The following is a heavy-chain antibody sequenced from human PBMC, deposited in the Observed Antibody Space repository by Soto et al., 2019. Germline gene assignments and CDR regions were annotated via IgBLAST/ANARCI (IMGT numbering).Heavy chain of an antibody. CDR1: GIPVSSNY. V-gene: IGHV3-53*04. Sequence: GGSLRLSCAASGIPVSSNYMTWVRQAPGKGLERVSVLHSGGDTYYANSVKGRFTISRHDSTNTLFLQMNSLTPEDTAVYYCARDGPYYYASRMDVWGQGTTVTVSS. D-gene: IGHD3-10*01. CDR3: ARDGPYYYASRMDV. J-gene: IGHJ6*02. CDR2: LHSGGDT.